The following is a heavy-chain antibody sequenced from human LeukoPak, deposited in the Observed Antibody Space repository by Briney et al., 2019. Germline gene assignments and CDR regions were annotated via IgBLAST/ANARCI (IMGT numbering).Heavy chain of an antibody. CDR3: ASMSIYSYGPFDY. Sequence: PSETLSLTCTVSGGSISSYYWSRIRQPPGKGLEWIGYIYYSGSTNYNPSLKSRVTISVDTSKNQFSLKLSSVTAADTAVYYCASMSIYSYGPFDYWGQGTLVTVSS. D-gene: IGHD5-18*01. V-gene: IGHV4-59*01. CDR1: GGSISSYY. J-gene: IGHJ4*02. CDR2: IYYSGST.